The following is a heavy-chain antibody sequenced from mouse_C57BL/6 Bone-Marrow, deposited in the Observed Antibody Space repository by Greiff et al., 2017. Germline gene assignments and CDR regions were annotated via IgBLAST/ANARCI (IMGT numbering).Heavy chain of an antibody. CDR3: ASRILPRGNYFDY. CDR2: ISDGGSYT. CDR1: GFTFSSYA. J-gene: IGHJ2*01. V-gene: IGHV5-4*01. D-gene: IGHD1-1*01. Sequence: EVQVVESGGGLVKPGGSLKLSCAASGFTFSSYAMSWVRQTPEKRLEWVATISDGGSYTYYPDNVKGRFTISRDKAKNNLYLQMSHLKSEDTAMYYGASRILPRGNYFDYWGQGTTLTVSS.